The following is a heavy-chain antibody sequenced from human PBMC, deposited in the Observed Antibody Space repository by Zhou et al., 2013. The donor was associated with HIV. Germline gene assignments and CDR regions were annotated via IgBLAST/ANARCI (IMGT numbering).Heavy chain of an antibody. CDR3: AREVSGYFRG. CDR2: MNPNTGNT. J-gene: IGHJ4*02. D-gene: IGHD6-13*01. Sequence: VQLVQSGPEVKKPGASVKVSCKASGYSFTSYDINWVRQATGQGLESMGWMNPNTGNTGYAQKFQGRVTMTSNTSISTVYMELSSLSPDDTAVYYCAREVSGYFRGWGQGTLVIVSS. CDR1: GYSFTSYD. V-gene: IGHV1-8*01.